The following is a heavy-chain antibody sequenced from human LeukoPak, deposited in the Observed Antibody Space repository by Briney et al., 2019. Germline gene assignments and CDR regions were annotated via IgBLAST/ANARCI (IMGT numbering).Heavy chain of an antibody. Sequence: PGGSLRLSCAASGFTFSSYAMSWVRQAPGKGLEWVSAISGSGGSTYYADSVKGRFTISRDNSKNTLYLQMNSLRAEDTAVYHCAKDLTMIVVVSVDYWGQGTLVTVSS. J-gene: IGHJ4*02. CDR2: ISGSGGST. CDR1: GFTFSSYA. CDR3: AKDLTMIVVVSVDY. D-gene: IGHD3-22*01. V-gene: IGHV3-23*01.